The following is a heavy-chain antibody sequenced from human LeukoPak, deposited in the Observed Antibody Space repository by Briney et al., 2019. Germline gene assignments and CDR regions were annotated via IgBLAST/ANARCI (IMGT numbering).Heavy chain of an antibody. Sequence: PSETLSLPCTVSGRPICIYHWIWTRHPPEKGVVGRGYMLRRGRNNLNRSRKGRVTIPVEPSKNHFSLKLSSVTAGDTAVFYCGGDRVVTQLGAFDIGGQGTMVTVP. CDR3: GGDRVVTQLGAFDI. J-gene: IGHJ3*02. V-gene: IGHV4-59*13. D-gene: IGHD4-23*01. CDR2: MLRRGRN. CDR1: GRPICIYH.